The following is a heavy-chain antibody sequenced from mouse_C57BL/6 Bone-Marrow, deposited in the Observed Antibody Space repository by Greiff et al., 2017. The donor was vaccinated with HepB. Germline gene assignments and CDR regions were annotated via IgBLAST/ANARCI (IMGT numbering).Heavy chain of an antibody. D-gene: IGHD1-1*01. CDR2: IYPRSGNT. CDR3: ARWGVHYGYYAMVY. CDR1: GYTFTSYG. V-gene: IGHV1-81*01. J-gene: IGHJ4*01. Sequence: VQLQQSGAELARPGASVKLSCTASGYTFTSYGISWVKQRTGQGLEWIGEIYPRSGNTYYNEKFKGKATLTADKSSSTAYMELRRLTAEDSAVYFCARWGVHYGYYAMVYGGKETSVTVST.